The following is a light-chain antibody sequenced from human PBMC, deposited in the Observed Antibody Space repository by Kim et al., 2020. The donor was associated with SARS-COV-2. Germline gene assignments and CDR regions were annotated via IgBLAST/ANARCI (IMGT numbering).Light chain of an antibody. Sequence: PGYRATLSCRSSQSVSSTYLVWYQQKPGQASRLLIYGASSRATGIPDRFSGSGSGTVFTPTISRLEPEDFAVYYCHQYGSAFTFGPGTKVDI. CDR3: HQYGSAFT. J-gene: IGKJ3*01. V-gene: IGKV3-20*01. CDR1: QSVSSTY. CDR2: GAS.